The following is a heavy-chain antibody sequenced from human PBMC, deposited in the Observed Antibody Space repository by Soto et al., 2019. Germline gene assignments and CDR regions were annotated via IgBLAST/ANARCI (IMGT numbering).Heavy chain of an antibody. J-gene: IGHJ6*02. D-gene: IGHD2-2*01. V-gene: IGHV1-2*02. CDR3: ARERYQVISDGMDV. CDR1: GYTFTGYY. Sequence: ASVKVSCKASGYTFTGYYIHWVREAPGQGLEWMGWINPQTGGTSYAQKFQGRVTLSRDTSINTAYLELSRLRFDDAAVYFCARERYQVISDGMDVWGQGTQVTVSS. CDR2: INPQTGGT.